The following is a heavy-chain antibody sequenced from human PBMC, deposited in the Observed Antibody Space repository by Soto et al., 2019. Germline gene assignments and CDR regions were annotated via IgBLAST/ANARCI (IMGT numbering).Heavy chain of an antibody. J-gene: IGHJ4*02. CDR2: IYPGDSDT. CDR1: GYSFTTYW. Sequence: PGESLKISCKGSGYSFTTYWIGWVRQMPGKGLEWMGIIYPGDSDTRYSPTFQGQVTISADKSISTAYLQWNSLKASDTAMYYCARHLYHDSSGIYSPFDYWGQGVLVTVS. CDR3: ARHLYHDSSGIYSPFDY. D-gene: IGHD3-22*01. V-gene: IGHV5-51*01.